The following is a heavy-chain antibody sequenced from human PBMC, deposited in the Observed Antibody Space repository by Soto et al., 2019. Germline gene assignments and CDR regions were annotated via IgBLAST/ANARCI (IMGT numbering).Heavy chain of an antibody. Sequence: GGSLRLSCAASGFTFSSYAMHWVRQAPGKGLEWVAVISYDGSNKYYADSVKGRFTISRDNSKNTLYLQMNSLRAEDTAVYYCARDILRLYSYGTSYGMDVWGQGTTVTVSS. D-gene: IGHD5-18*01. CDR1: GFTFSSYA. J-gene: IGHJ6*02. CDR3: ARDILRLYSYGTSYGMDV. V-gene: IGHV3-30-3*01. CDR2: ISYDGSNK.